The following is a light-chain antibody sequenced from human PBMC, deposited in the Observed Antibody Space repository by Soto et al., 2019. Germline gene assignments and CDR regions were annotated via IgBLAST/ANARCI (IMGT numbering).Light chain of an antibody. CDR3: QSYDSSLSVLYV. J-gene: IGLJ1*01. V-gene: IGLV1-40*01. Sequence: QSVLTQPPSVAGAPGQRVTISCTGSSSNIGAGYEVHWFQQLPGTAPKLLIYGNTNRPSGVSDRFSGSKSDTSASLAITGLQPEDEADYCCQSYDSSLSVLYVFGTGTKVTVL. CDR2: GNT. CDR1: SSNIGAGYE.